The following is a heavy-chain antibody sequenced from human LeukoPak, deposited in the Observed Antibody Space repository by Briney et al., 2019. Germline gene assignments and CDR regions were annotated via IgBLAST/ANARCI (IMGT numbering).Heavy chain of an antibody. CDR2: IYYSGST. CDR3: ARAHYGDYLGAFDI. Sequence: PSETLSLTCTVSGDSVSSGSYYWSWIRQPPGKGLEWIGYIYYSGSTNYNPSLKSRVTISVDTSKNQFSLKLSSVTAADTAVYYCARAHYGDYLGAFDIWGQGTMVTVSS. D-gene: IGHD4-17*01. CDR1: GDSVSSGSYY. V-gene: IGHV4-61*01. J-gene: IGHJ3*02.